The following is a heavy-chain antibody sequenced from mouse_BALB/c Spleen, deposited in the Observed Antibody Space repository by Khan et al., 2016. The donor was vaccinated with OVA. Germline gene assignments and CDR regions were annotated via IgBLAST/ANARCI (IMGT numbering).Heavy chain of an antibody. CDR3: ARENYYGRTCYAMDY. Sequence: DLVKPGASVKLSCKASGYTFTSYWINWIKQRPGQGLEWIGRIAPGSGSSSYNEMFKGKATLTLDTSSSTAYIQLSSLSSEDSAVDVWARENYYGRTCYAMDYWGQGTSVTVSS. CDR2: IAPGSGSS. J-gene: IGHJ4*01. D-gene: IGHD1-1*01. V-gene: IGHV1S41*01. CDR1: GYTFTSYW.